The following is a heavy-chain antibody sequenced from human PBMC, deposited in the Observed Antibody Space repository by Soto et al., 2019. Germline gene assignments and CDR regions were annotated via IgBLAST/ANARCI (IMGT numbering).Heavy chain of an antibody. CDR1: GGKFSSYD. D-gene: IGHD5-18*01. J-gene: IGHJ4*02. CDR3: SSLGYSYRPPLAPDY. Sequence: GASVKVSSKASGGKFSSYDMSWGRQAPAQVLHWICGIIPIFCTANYAHKFLGRVTISADQSTSTAYIVLTSLRSEHTPVYFSSSLGYSYRPPLAPDYWGQGTRDTLSP. V-gene: IGHV1-69*13. CDR2: IIPIFCTA.